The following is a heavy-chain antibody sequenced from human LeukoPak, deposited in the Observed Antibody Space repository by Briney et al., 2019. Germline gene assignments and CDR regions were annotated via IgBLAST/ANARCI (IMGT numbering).Heavy chain of an antibody. V-gene: IGHV3-49*04. CDR2: IRSKGYSETE. J-gene: IGHJ6*03. CDR1: GFTFGDYG. Sequence: GGSLRLSCSASGFTFGDYGISWVRQAPGKGLDWVSFIRSKGYSETENYAASVKGRFTISRDDSKSIAYLQMNSLKTEDTAVYYCARGIPGDSWSGYYTDVWGKGTTVTVSS. CDR3: ARGIPGDSWSGYYTDV. D-gene: IGHD3-3*01.